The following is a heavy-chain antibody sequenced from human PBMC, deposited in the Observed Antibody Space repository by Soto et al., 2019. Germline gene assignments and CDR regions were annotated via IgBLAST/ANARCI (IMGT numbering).Heavy chain of an antibody. J-gene: IGHJ4*02. CDR2: IYYSGST. D-gene: IGHD6-13*01. Sequence: SETLSLTCTVSGGSISSYYWSWIRQPPGKGLEWIGYIYYSGSTNYNPSLKSRVTISVDTSKNQFSLKLSSVTAADTAVYHCARVERSSSLDYWGQGTLVTVSS. V-gene: IGHV4-59*01. CDR3: ARVERSSSLDY. CDR1: GGSISSYY.